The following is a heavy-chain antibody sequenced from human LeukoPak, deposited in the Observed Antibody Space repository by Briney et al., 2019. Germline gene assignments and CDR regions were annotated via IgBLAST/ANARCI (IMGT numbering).Heavy chain of an antibody. D-gene: IGHD6-6*01. Sequence: SVKVSCKASGGTFSSYAISWVRQAPGQGLEWMGRIIPIFGTANYAQKFQGRVTITTDEPTSTAYMELSSLRSEDTAVYYCARDSGIAARQKYFDYWGQGTLVTVSS. V-gene: IGHV1-69*05. CDR2: IIPIFGTA. CDR1: GGTFSSYA. J-gene: IGHJ4*02. CDR3: ARDSGIAARQKYFDY.